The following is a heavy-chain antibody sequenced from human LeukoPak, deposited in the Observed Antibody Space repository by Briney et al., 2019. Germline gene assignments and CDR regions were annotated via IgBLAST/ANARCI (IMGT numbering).Heavy chain of an antibody. CDR1: GYSFTSYW. Sequence: GESLKISCKGSGYSFTSYWIGWVRQMPGKGLEWMGIIYPGDSDTRYSPSFQGQVTISADKSISTAYLQWSSLKASDTAMYYCARSTYYYDSSGYYYDGYGMDVWGQGTTVTASS. CDR2: IYPGDSDT. J-gene: IGHJ6*02. D-gene: IGHD3-22*01. V-gene: IGHV5-51*01. CDR3: ARSTYYYDSSGYYYDGYGMDV.